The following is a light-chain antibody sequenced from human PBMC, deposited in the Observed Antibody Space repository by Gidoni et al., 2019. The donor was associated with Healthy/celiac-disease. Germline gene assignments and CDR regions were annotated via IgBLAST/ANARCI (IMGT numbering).Light chain of an antibody. V-gene: IGKV1-39*01. CDR3: QQSYSTPPWT. J-gene: IGKJ1*01. CDR1: QSISSY. Sequence: IQMTQSPSPLSASVGDRVTITCRASQSISSYLNWYQQKPGKAPKLLIYAASSLQSGVPSRFSGSGSGTAFTLTISSLQPEDFATYYCQQSYSTPPWTFGQGTKLEIK. CDR2: AAS.